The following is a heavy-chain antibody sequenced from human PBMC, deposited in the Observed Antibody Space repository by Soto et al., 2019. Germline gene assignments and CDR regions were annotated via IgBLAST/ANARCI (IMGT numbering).Heavy chain of an antibody. D-gene: IGHD1-26*01. CDR1: GGSISSYY. V-gene: IGHV4-59*01. J-gene: IGHJ6*02. CDR2: IYYSGST. CDR3: ARVGQWEHYYYGMDV. Sequence: SETLSLTCTVSGGSISSYYWSWIRQPPGKGLEWIGYIYYSGSTNYNPSLKSRVTISVDTSKNQFSLKLSSVTAADTAVYYCARVGQWEHYYYGMDVWGQGTTVTVSS.